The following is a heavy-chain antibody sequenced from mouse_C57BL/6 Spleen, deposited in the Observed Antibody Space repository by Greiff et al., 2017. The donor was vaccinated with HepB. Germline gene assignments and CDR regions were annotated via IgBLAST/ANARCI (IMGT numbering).Heavy chain of an antibody. D-gene: IGHD1-1*01. CDR2: INPNNGGT. V-gene: IGHV1-18*01. Sequence: EVQLKESGPELVKPGASVKIPCKASGYTFTDYNMDWVKQSHGKSLEWIGDINPNNGGTIYNQKFKGKATLTVDKSSSTAYMELRSLTSEDTAVYYCARRDYGSYFDYWGQGTTLTVSS. CDR3: ARRDYGSYFDY. CDR1: GYTFTDYN. J-gene: IGHJ2*01.